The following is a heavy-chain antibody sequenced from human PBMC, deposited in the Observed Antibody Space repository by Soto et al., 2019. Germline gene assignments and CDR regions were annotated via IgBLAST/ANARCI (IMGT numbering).Heavy chain of an antibody. CDR2: INAGYGNT. CDR1: GYTFSSYA. V-gene: IGHV1-3*01. Sequence: ASVKISCKASGYTFSSYAMHWVRQAPGQRLEWMGWINAGYGNTKSSQKFQDRVTISRDTSASTAYMELTSLRSEDTAVYYCARDTGDGTFDFWGQGTLVTVSS. CDR3: ARDTGDGTFDF. D-gene: IGHD7-27*01. J-gene: IGHJ4*02.